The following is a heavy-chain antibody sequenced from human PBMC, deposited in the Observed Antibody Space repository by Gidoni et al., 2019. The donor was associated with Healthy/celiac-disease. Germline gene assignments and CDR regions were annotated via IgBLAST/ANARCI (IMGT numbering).Heavy chain of an antibody. CDR1: GFPFSSYS. D-gene: IGHD1-26*01. CDR2: ISSSSSYI. CDR3: ARDPKVMGATHFDY. V-gene: IGHV3-21*01. Sequence: EVQLVESGGGLVKPGGSLRLSCAASGFPFSSYSMNWVLQAPGKGLEWVSSISSSSSYIYYADSVKGRFTISRDNAKNSLYLQMNSLRAEDTAVYYCARDPKVMGATHFDYWGQGTLVTVSS. J-gene: IGHJ4*02.